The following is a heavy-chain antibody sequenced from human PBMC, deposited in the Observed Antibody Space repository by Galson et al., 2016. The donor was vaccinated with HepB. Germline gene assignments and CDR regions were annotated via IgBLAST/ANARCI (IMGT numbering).Heavy chain of an antibody. CDR1: GFSFSSYS. D-gene: IGHD4-17*01. V-gene: IGHV3-48*01. Sequence: SLRLSCAVSGFSFSSYSMNWVRQAPGRGLEWVSYISRTSRTIYYADSVKGRFTISSDNAKNSLYLQMDSLRGEDTALYYCALINGVSDFGLDYWGQGTLVTVSS. CDR3: ALINGVSDFGLDY. CDR2: ISRTSRTI. J-gene: IGHJ4*02.